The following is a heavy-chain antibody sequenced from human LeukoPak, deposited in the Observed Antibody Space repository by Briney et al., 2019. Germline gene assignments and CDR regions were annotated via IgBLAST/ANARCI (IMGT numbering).Heavy chain of an antibody. Sequence: SETLSFNSTVSAVSISSYYWSWIRQPAGQGLKWIGRIYTSGRTNYNPSLKSRVTMSVDTSKNQFSLKLSSVTAADTAVDYCARGAGIAAAGTHYYYYYYMDVWGKGTTVTVSS. V-gene: IGHV4-4*07. CDR2: IYTSGRT. D-gene: IGHD6-13*01. J-gene: IGHJ6*03. CDR1: AVSISSYY. CDR3: ARGAGIAAAGTHYYYYYYMDV.